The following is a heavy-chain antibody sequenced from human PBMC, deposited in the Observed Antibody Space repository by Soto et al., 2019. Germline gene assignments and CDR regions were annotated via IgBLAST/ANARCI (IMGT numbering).Heavy chain of an antibody. CDR2: INPNSGGT. D-gene: IGHD1-1*01. CDR3: ARLIKGWHDDPGRSTNWFDP. CDR1: GYTFTGYY. V-gene: IGHV1-2*02. J-gene: IGHJ5*02. Sequence: QVQLVQSGAEVKKPGASVKVSCKASGYTFTGYYMHWVRQAPGQGLEWMGWINPNSGGTNYAQKFQGRVTITRDRSINTAYMELSRLRSDDTAVYYCARLIKGWHDDPGRSTNWFDPWGQGTLVTVSS.